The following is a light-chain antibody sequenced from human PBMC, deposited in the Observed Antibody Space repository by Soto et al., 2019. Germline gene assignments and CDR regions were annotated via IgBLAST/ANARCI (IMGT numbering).Light chain of an antibody. V-gene: IGLV2-14*03. CDR1: SSDIGGNNY. J-gene: IGLJ2*01. CDR2: DVS. CDR3: SSYTTRNTRI. Sequence: QSALTQPASVSGSPGQSITISCTGSSSDIGGNNYVSWYQQHPGKAPKVMIYDVSNRPSGVSNRFSGSKSGHMASLTISGLQAEDEADYYCSSYTTRNTRIFGGGTKLTVL.